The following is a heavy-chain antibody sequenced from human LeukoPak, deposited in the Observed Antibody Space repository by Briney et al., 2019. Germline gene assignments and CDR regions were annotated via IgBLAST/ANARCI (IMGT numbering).Heavy chain of an antibody. V-gene: IGHV4-30-2*01. CDR2: IYHSGST. CDR3: ARASRNTYYYGFGVSYGMDV. CDR1: GGSISSSGYS. Sequence: SQTLSLTCAVSGGSISSSGYSWSWIRQPPGKGLEWIGYIYHSGSTNYNPSLKSRVTISVDTSKNQFSLKLSSVTAADTAVYYCARASRNTYYYGFGVSYGMDVWGQGTTVTVSS. J-gene: IGHJ6*02. D-gene: IGHD3-10*01.